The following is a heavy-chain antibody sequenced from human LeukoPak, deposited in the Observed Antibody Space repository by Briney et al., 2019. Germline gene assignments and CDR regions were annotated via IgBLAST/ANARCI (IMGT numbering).Heavy chain of an antibody. CDR1: AGTFSSYA. D-gene: IGHD3-3*01. CDR3: AREGITISGVVITHWYFDL. CDR2: IIPSGGST. V-gene: IGHV1-46*01. Sequence: ASVKVSCKASAGTFSSYAISWVRQAPGQGLEWMGRIIPSGGSTSYAQKFQGRVTMTRDTSTSTVYMELSSLRSEDTAVYYCAREGITISGVVITHWYFDLWGRGTLVTVSS. J-gene: IGHJ2*01.